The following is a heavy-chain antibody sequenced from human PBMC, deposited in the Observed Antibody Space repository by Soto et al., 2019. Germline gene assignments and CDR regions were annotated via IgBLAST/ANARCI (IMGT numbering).Heavy chain of an antibody. D-gene: IGHD1-26*01. CDR2: IWYDGSNK. V-gene: IGHV3-33*01. J-gene: IGHJ6*02. CDR3: ARYSYSGSSVGMDV. CDR1: GFTFSSYG. Sequence: QVQLVESGGGVVQPGRSLRLSCAASGFTFSSYGMHWVRQAPGKGLEWVAVIWYDGSNKYYADSVKGRFTISRDNSKNTLYMQMNSLRAEDTAVYYCARYSYSGSSVGMDVWGQGTTVTVSS.